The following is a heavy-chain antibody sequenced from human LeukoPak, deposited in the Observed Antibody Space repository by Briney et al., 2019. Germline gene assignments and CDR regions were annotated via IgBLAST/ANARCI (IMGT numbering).Heavy chain of an antibody. CDR2: INPNSGGT. J-gene: IGHJ4*02. D-gene: IGHD2-8*01. CDR3: ARVEYCTKGVCINYDL. CDR1: GYTFTGPY. V-gene: IGHV1-2*02. Sequence: ASLKVSCKASGYTFTGPYIHWMRQAPGQGPEWMGWINPNSGGTKYAQKFQGRVSVTRDTSTSTAYMELSGLRTDDTATYYCARVEYCTKGVCINYDLWGQGTLVTVSS.